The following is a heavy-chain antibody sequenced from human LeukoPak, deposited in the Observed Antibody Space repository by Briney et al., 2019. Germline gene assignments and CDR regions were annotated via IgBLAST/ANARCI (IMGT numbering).Heavy chain of an antibody. Sequence: PGGSLRLSCAASGFTFDDYAMHWVRQAPGKGLEWVSGISWNSGSIGYADSVKGRFTISRDNAKNSLYLQMNSLRAEDTAVYYCAREDCSSTSCYRGLYYYYGMDVWGQGTTVTVSS. V-gene: IGHV3-9*01. D-gene: IGHD2-2*02. CDR1: GFTFDDYA. J-gene: IGHJ6*02. CDR2: ISWNSGSI. CDR3: AREDCSSTSCYRGLYYYYGMDV.